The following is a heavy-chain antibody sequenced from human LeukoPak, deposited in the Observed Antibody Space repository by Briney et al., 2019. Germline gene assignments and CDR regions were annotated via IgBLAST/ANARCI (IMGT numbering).Heavy chain of an antibody. Sequence: SETLSLTCAVSGGSITSGHWWTWVRQPPGKGLEWIGEIYHSGSTNYNPSLKSRVTISVDTSMNQFSLKLSSVTAADTAVYYCAREEIRSWFDPWAREPWSPSPQ. V-gene: IGHV4-4*02. CDR3: AREEIRSWFDP. CDR2: IYHSGST. CDR1: GGSITSGHW. D-gene: IGHD5-24*01. J-gene: IGHJ5*02.